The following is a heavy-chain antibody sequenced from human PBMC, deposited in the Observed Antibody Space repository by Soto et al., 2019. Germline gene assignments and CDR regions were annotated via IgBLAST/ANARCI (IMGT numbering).Heavy chain of an antibody. CDR1: GFSLSSAGMG. V-gene: IGHV2-26*01. Sequence: SGPTLVNPPETLTLTCAVSGFSLSSAGMGVSWIRQPPGKALEWLAHIFSNDEKSHSTSLKSRLTISKDTSKSQVVLTMTNMDPVDTATYYCARIRTDYYDSRGYPAFLLDPWGQGTLDHVSS. D-gene: IGHD3-22*01. CDR2: IFSNDEK. J-gene: IGHJ5*02. CDR3: ARIRTDYYDSRGYPAFLLDP.